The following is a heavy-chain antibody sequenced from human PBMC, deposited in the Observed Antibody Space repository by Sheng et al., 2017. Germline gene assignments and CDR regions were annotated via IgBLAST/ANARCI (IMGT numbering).Heavy chain of an antibody. V-gene: IGHV4-34*01. CDR1: GGSFSGYY. Sequence: QVQLQQWGAGLLKPSETLSLTCAVYGGSFSGYYWSWIRQPPGKGLEWIGEINHSGSTNYNPSLKSRVTISVDTFKNQFSLKLSSVTAADTAVYYCAREQQLEGWFDPWGQGTLVTVLL. J-gene: IGHJ5*02. D-gene: IGHD6-6*01. CDR2: INHSGST. CDR3: AREQQLEGWFDP.